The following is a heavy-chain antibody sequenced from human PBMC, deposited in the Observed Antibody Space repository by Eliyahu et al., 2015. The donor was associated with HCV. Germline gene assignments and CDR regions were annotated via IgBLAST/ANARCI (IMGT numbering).Heavy chain of an antibody. D-gene: IGHD1-26*01. J-gene: IGHJ4*02. V-gene: IGHV3-23*01. CDR3: AKGLAADRGSLVVSVYFDY. Sequence: EVQLLESGGGLVQPGGXLRLSCAASGFTFSXXAXXWVRQXPGKGLXGVSAISGSGASTYYADSVKDRFTISRDNSQNTLYLQMSSLRAEDTAVYYYAKGLAADRGSLVVSVYFDYWGQGTLVTVSS. CDR1: GFTFSXXA. CDR2: ISGSGAST.